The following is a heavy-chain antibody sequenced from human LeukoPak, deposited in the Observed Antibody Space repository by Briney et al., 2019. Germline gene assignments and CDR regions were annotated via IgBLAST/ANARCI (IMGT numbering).Heavy chain of an antibody. J-gene: IGHJ4*02. Sequence: SETLSLTCTVSGGSISSYYWSWIRQPPGKGLEWIGYIFHSGNTYYNPSLKSRVTISVDRSKNQFSLKLSSVTAADTAVYYCARDDDSSGIDYWGQGTLVTVSS. V-gene: IGHV4-59*12. CDR3: ARDDDSSGIDY. CDR1: GGSISSYY. CDR2: IFHSGNT. D-gene: IGHD3-22*01.